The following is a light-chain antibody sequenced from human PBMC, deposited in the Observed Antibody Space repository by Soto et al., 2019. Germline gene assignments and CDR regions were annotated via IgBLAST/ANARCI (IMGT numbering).Light chain of an antibody. CDR1: SSEVGGYNY. J-gene: IGLJ1*01. CDR3: CSYTTSNTRQIV. Sequence: QSVLTQPASVSGSPGQSITISCTGTSSEVGGYNYVSWYQQQPGKAHKFMINDVSNRPSGVSNRFSGSKSGNTASLTISVLQAEDEADYYCCSYTTSNTRQIVFGTGTKVTVL. V-gene: IGLV2-14*01. CDR2: DVS.